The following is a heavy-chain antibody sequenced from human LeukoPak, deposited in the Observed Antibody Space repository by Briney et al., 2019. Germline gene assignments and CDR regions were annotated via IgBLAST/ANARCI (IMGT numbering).Heavy chain of an antibody. CDR2: VTGNGDTT. CDR3: ATSAARAIES. Sequence: GGSLRLSCAASGFTFRNYAMTWVRQAPGKGLEWVSVVTGNGDTTYYADSLKGRFTISRDNSRNTLYLQMNSLRVEDTAVYYCATSAARAIESWGQGTLVTVSS. CDR1: GFTFRNYA. J-gene: IGHJ4*02. D-gene: IGHD6-25*01. V-gene: IGHV3-23*01.